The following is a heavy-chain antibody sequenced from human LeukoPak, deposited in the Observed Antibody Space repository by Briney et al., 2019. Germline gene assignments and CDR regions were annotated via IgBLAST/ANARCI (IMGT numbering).Heavy chain of an antibody. D-gene: IGHD3-10*01. CDR1: GFTVSSNY. V-gene: IGHV3-53*01. Sequence: PGGSLRLSCAASGFTVSSNYVTWVRQAPGEGREWGSVISSAGSTYYADSVKGRFTISRDNSKNTLYLQMNSLRAEDTAVYCCAREDEDSGLALDYWGQGTLVTVSS. CDR2: ISSAGST. J-gene: IGHJ4*02. CDR3: AREDEDSGLALDY.